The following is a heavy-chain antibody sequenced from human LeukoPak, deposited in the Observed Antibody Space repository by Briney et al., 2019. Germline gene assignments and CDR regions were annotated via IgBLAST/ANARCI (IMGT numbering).Heavy chain of an antibody. CDR2: IYTSGST. J-gene: IGHJ5*02. Sequence: SETLSLTCTVSGGSISSGSYYWSWIRQPAGKGLEWIGRIYTSGSTNYNPCLKRRVTRSVDTSKNQFSLKLSSVTAADTAVYYCARVYCSGGSCYWFDPWGQGTLVTVSS. CDR3: ARVYCSGGSCYWFDP. CDR1: GGSISSGSYY. V-gene: IGHV4-61*02. D-gene: IGHD2-15*01.